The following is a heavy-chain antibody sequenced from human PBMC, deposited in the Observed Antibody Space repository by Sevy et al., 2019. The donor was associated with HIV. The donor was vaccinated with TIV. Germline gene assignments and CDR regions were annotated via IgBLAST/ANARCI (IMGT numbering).Heavy chain of an antibody. Sequence: SETLSLTCTVSGVSISSSSYYWGWIRQPPGKGLEWIGSIYYSGSTYYNPSLKSRVTISVGTSKNQFSLKLSSVTAADTAVYYCASPLLYWLYWGQGTLVTVSS. CDR2: IYYSGST. CDR1: GVSISSSSYY. J-gene: IGHJ4*02. CDR3: ASPLLYWLY. V-gene: IGHV4-39*01. D-gene: IGHD2-8*02.